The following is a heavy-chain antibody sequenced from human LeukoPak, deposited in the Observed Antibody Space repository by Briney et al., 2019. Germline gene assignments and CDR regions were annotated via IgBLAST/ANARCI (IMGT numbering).Heavy chain of an antibody. J-gene: IGHJ4*02. D-gene: IGHD1-26*01. CDR1: GYTFTSYG. Sequence: ASVKVSCKASGYTFTSYGISWVRQAPGQGLEWMGWISAYNGNTNYAQKLQGRVTMTTDTSTSTAYMELRSLRSDDTVVYYCARDGPMSGSYRYFDYWGQGTLVTVSS. V-gene: IGHV1-18*01. CDR2: ISAYNGNT. CDR3: ARDGPMSGSYRYFDY.